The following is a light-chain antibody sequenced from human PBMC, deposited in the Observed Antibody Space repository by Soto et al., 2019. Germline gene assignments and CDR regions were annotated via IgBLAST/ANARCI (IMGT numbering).Light chain of an antibody. V-gene: IGKV1-5*03. Sequence: DIQMTQSPSTLSGSVGDRVTITCRVSQSISVWLAWYQQKAGKAPNLLIYKASRLESGVPSRFSGSGSETEFTLTISGLQPGDSATYYCQQYNSYSPTFGQGPRWIS. J-gene: IGKJ1*01. CDR1: QSISVW. CDR3: QQYNSYSPT. CDR2: KAS.